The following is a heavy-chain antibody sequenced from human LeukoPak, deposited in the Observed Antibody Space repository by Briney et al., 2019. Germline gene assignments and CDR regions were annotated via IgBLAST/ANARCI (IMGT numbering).Heavy chain of an antibody. CDR2: IYYSGST. CDR1: GGSISSGDYY. CDR3: ARGGGYSSGWEFDY. V-gene: IGHV4-61*08. D-gene: IGHD6-19*01. Sequence: SETLSLTCTVSGGSISSGDYYWSWIRQPPGKGLEWIGYIYYSGSTNYNPSLKSRVTISVDTSKNQFSLKLSSVTAADTAVYYCARGGGYSSGWEFDYWGQGTLVTVSS. J-gene: IGHJ4*02.